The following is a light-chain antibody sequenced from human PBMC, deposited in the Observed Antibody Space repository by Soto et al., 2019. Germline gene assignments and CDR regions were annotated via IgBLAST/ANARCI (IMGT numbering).Light chain of an antibody. CDR2: AAS. CDR3: QQGSSFPWT. Sequence: DIPMTQSPSSVSASVGDRVTITCRASQDIDSWLAWYQQKPGKAPKLLIYAASGLQSGVPSRFSGSGSGTDFTFTISSLQPEDFATYYCQQGSSFPWTFGQGTKVEIK. CDR1: QDIDSW. V-gene: IGKV1-12*01. J-gene: IGKJ1*01.